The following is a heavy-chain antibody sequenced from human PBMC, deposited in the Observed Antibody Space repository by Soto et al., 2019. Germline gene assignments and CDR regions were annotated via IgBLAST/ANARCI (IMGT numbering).Heavy chain of an antibody. CDR1: GFAFSNYA. V-gene: IGHV3-23*01. CDR2: ITGGGGGT. J-gene: IGHJ4*02. D-gene: IGHD6-19*01. CDR3: AKEMIASTVADFFDC. Sequence: GGSLRLSCTASGFAFSNYAMTWVRQAPGKGLEWVSTITGGGGGTYYADSVKGRFTISRDNSKDTLYLQMPNLRADDTAIYYCAKEMIASTVADFFDCWGQGTLVTVSS.